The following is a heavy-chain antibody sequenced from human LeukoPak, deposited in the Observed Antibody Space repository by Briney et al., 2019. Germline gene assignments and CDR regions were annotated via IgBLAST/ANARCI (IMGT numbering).Heavy chain of an antibody. J-gene: IGHJ4*02. CDR3: AKDPDY. Sequence: PGGSLRLSCAASGFTFSSYGMHWVRQAPGKGLEWVAFIRYDGSNKYSADSVKGRFTISRDNSKKTPYLQMNSLTSEDTAVYYCAKDPDYWGQGTLVTVSS. CDR2: IRYDGSNK. V-gene: IGHV3-30*02. CDR1: GFTFSSYG.